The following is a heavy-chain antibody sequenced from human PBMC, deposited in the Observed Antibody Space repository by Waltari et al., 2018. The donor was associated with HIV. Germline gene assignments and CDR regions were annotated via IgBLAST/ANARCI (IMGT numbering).Heavy chain of an antibody. J-gene: IGHJ5*02. CDR1: GFKFDDYA. CDR3: ARGPMYKWFDP. CDR2: ISWRSGNI. Sequence: EGQLVESGGDLVQPGGSLRLSCVASGFKFDDYAMHWVRQAPGKGLEGVSGISWRSGNIAYADSVRGRFTISRDNAKKSLYLRMNSLRAEDTALYYCARGPMYKWFDPWGQGTLVTVSS. D-gene: IGHD3-10*02. V-gene: IGHV3-9*01.